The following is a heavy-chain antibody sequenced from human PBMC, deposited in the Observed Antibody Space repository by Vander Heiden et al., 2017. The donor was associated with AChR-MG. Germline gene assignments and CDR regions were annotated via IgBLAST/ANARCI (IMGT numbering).Heavy chain of an antibody. CDR1: GFTFRSYA. CDR2: ISYDGSNK. D-gene: IGHD3-10*01. V-gene: IGHV3-30-3*01. Sequence: VQLVESGGGVVQPGRSLRLSCAASGFTFRSYAMHWVRQAPGKGLEWVAVISYDGSNKYYADSVKGRFTISRDNSKNTLYLQMNSLRAEDTAVYYCARGSVSEDYGSGSYYIDYWGQGTLVTVSS. J-gene: IGHJ4*02. CDR3: ARGSVSEDYGSGSYYIDY.